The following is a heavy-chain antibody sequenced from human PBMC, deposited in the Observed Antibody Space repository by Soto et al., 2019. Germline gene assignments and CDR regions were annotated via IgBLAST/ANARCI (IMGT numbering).Heavy chain of an antibody. J-gene: IGHJ5*02. CDR2: IYYSGST. V-gene: IGHV4-61*01. Sequence: PSETLSLTCTVSGGSVSSGSYYWSWIRQPPGKGLEWIGYIYYSGSTNYNPSLKSRVTISVDTSKNQFSLKLSSVTAADTAVYYCARDIMFFGVVTRTEYNWFDPWGQGTLVTVSS. D-gene: IGHD3-3*01. CDR3: ARDIMFFGVVTRTEYNWFDP. CDR1: GGSVSSGSYY.